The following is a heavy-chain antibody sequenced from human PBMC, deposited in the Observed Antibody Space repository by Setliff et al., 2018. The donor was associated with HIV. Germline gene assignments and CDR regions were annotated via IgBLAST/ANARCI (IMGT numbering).Heavy chain of an antibody. Sequence: SETLSLTCAVSGYSISSGHYWGWIRQPPGKGLEWIGSIYHSGTTYDNPSLKSRVTISVDTSKNQFSLKLSSVTAADTAVYYCARHGAYEAYYDYMDVWGKGTTVTVLL. CDR1: GYSISSGHY. CDR3: ARHGAYEAYYDYMDV. CDR2: IYHSGTT. D-gene: IGHD5-12*01. V-gene: IGHV4-38-2*01. J-gene: IGHJ6*03.